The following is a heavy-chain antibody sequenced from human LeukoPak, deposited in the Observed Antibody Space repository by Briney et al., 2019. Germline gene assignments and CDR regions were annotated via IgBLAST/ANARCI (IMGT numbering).Heavy chain of an antibody. CDR3: ARIGYASSSLDY. Sequence: GGSLRLSCAASGFTFSSYWMTWVRQAPGKGLEWVANINQDGSVKYYVYSVKGRFTISRDNAKNSLYLQMNSLRAEDTAAYYCARIGYASSSLDYWGQGTLVTVSS. J-gene: IGHJ4*02. V-gene: IGHV3-7*01. CDR1: GFTFSSYW. D-gene: IGHD6-6*01. CDR2: INQDGSVK.